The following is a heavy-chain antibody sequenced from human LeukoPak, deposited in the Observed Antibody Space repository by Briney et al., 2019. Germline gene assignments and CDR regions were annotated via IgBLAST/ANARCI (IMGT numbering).Heavy chain of an antibody. Sequence: SETLSLTCTVSGGSISSYYWSWIRQPPGKGLEGIGYIYYGGSTNYNPSLKSRVTISVDTSKNQFSLKLSSVTAADTAVYYCARHLSPLWFGELLQPLFDPWGQGTLVTVSS. CDR2: IYYGGST. CDR3: ARHLSPLWFGELLQPLFDP. D-gene: IGHD3-10*01. J-gene: IGHJ5*02. V-gene: IGHV4-59*08. CDR1: GGSISSYY.